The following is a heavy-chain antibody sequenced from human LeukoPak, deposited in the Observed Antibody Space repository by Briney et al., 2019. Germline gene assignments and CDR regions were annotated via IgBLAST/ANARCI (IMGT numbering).Heavy chain of an antibody. CDR1: GYTFTSYG. Sequence: ASVKVSCKASGYTFTSYGISWVRQAPGQGLEWMGWINAYNGNTNYAQKLQGRVTMTTDTSTSTAYMELRSLRSDDTAVYYCARGEGYYDSSGYYNQFDYWGQGTLVTVSS. V-gene: IGHV1-18*01. CDR3: ARGEGYYDSSGYYNQFDY. D-gene: IGHD3-22*01. J-gene: IGHJ4*02. CDR2: INAYNGNT.